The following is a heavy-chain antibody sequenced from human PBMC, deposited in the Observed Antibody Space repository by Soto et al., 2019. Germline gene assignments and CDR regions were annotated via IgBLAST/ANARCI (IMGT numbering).Heavy chain of an antibody. Sequence: QVHLVQSGGEVKKPGASVEVSCKASGYTFNRHGITWVRQAPGQGLEWMGWISGYNGDINYEQKFQGRVTLSSDTPTSTVYLELKSLRFDDTAVYYCARVRIVGAREIDFWGQGTLVTVSS. V-gene: IGHV1-18*04. CDR1: GYTFNRHG. D-gene: IGHD1-26*01. J-gene: IGHJ4*02. CDR2: ISGYNGDI. CDR3: ARVRIVGAREIDF.